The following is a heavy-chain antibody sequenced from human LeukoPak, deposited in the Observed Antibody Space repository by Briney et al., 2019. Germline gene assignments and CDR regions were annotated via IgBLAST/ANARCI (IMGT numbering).Heavy chain of an antibody. V-gene: IGHV4-59*08. Sequence: SETLSLTCTVSGGSLSSYYWSWIRQPPGKGLEWFGYIFYSGGTNYNPSLRIRVTISADPSKIQFSLKLTSVTAADTAVYYCARHRSAMAYFDLWGRGTLVTVSS. D-gene: IGHD5-18*01. CDR3: ARHRSAMAYFDL. J-gene: IGHJ2*01. CDR1: GGSLSSYY. CDR2: IFYSGGT.